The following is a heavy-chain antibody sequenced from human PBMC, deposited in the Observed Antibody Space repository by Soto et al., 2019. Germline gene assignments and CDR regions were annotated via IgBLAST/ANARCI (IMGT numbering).Heavy chain of an antibody. CDR1: GFTFSSYA. J-gene: IGHJ4*02. CDR3: ARETQVVVVAATFDY. Sequence: GGSLRLSCAASGFTFSSYAMSWVRQAPGKGLEWVSAISGSGGSTYYADSVKGRFTISRDNSKNTLYLQMNSLRAEDTAVYYCARETQVVVVAATFDYWGQGPRVTVSS. CDR2: ISGSGGST. V-gene: IGHV3-23*01. D-gene: IGHD2-15*01.